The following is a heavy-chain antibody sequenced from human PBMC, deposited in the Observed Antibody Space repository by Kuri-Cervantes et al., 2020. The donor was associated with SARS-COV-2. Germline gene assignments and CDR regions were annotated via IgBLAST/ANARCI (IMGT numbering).Heavy chain of an antibody. J-gene: IGHJ6*03. D-gene: IGHD1-26*01. Sequence: SETLSLTCTVSGASITNSGYYWSWIRQPAGKGLEWIGHIYNSGSANFSPSLKSRVTISVDTSKNQFSLNLTSVTAADTAVYYCARDSRSYYQVLLDHYYYSYMDVWGKGNTVTVSS. CDR1: GASITNSGYY. CDR3: ARDSRSYYQVLLDHYYYSYMDV. V-gene: IGHV4-61*09. CDR2: IYNSGSA.